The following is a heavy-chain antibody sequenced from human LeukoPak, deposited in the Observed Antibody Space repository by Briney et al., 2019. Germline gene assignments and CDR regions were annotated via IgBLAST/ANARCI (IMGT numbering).Heavy chain of an antibody. Sequence: GASVKVSCKASGYTFSSYGIIWVRQAPGQGLQWMGWVSPFNGNTAYAPKLQGRVTMTTDTSTTTAYMELRSLTSDDTAVYYCARRGGSYSHSDFWGQGTLVTVSS. CDR1: GYTFSSYG. V-gene: IGHV1-18*01. CDR2: VSPFNGNT. CDR3: ARRGGSYSHSDF. D-gene: IGHD1-26*01. J-gene: IGHJ4*02.